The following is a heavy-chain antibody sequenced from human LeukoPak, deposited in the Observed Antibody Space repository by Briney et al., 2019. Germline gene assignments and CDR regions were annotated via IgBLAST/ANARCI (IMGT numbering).Heavy chain of an antibody. J-gene: IGHJ3*02. D-gene: IGHD2-2*01. CDR1: GYTLTELS. Sequence: ASVKVSCKVSGYTLTELSMHWVRQAPGKGLEWMGGFDPEDGETIYAQKFQGRVPMTEDTSTDTAYMELSSLRSEDTAVYYCATEAEYQLHDAFDIWGQGTMVTVSS. V-gene: IGHV1-24*01. CDR2: FDPEDGET. CDR3: ATEAEYQLHDAFDI.